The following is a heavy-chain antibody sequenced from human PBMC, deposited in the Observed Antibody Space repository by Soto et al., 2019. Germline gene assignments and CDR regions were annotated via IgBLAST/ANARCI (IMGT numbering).Heavy chain of an antibody. J-gene: IGHJ4*02. V-gene: IGHV3-23*01. CDR3: AKRRGAGGQFDY. Sequence: DVQLLESGGGLVQPEGSLRLSCAASGFTFSSYAMGWVRQGPGKGLEWVAVVSIGGSTHYADSVRGRFTISRDNSKNTLSLQMNSLTAEDPAVYVCAKRRGAGGQFDYWGQGALVTVSS. D-gene: IGHD2-15*01. CDR1: GFTFSSYA. CDR2: VSIGGST.